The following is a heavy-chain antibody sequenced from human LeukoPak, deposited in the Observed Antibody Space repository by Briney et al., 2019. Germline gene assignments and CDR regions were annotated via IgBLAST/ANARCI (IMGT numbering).Heavy chain of an antibody. CDR3: ARAEDGSSPPWYFDY. Sequence: SQTLSLTCTVSGGSLSNLDYYWTWIRQPPGKGLEWIGYIYHSGSTYYNPSLKSRVTISVDRSKNQFSLKLSSVTAADTAVYYCARAEDGSSPPWYFDYWXXGTLVTVSS. J-gene: IGHJ4*02. V-gene: IGHV4-30-2*01. CDR1: GGSLSNLDYY. CDR2: IYHSGST. D-gene: IGHD6-6*01.